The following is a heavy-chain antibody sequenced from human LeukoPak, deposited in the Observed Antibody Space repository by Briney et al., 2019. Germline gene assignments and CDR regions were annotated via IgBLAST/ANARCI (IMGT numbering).Heavy chain of an antibody. CDR3: ARDLGSYGWGNHFDY. CDR1: GLTFSDHA. CDR2: ISYDGNYN. Sequence: GGSPRLSCAASGLTFSDHAMHWVRQAPGKGLEWLGVISYDGNYNHYADSVKGRFTVSRDNSKNTVYLHMSSLKPEDTAVYYCARDLGSYGWGNHFDYWGQGTLVTVSS. D-gene: IGHD3-16*01. V-gene: IGHV3-30-3*01. J-gene: IGHJ4*02.